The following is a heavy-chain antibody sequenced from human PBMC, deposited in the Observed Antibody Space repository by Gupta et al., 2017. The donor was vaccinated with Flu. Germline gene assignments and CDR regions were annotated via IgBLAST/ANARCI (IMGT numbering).Heavy chain of an antibody. V-gene: IGHV4-61*02. J-gene: IGHJ4*02. CDR3: ARFCLWSSCYPNNN. D-gene: IGHD2-2*01. Sequence: QVQLQESGPGLVKPSQTLSLTCTVSGGSISSGSYYWSWIRQPAGKGLEWIGRIYTSGSTNYNPSLKSRVTISVDTSKNRFSLKLSSVTAADTAVYYCARFCLWSSCYPNNNWGQGTLVTVSS. CDR2: IYTSGST. CDR1: GGSISSGSYY.